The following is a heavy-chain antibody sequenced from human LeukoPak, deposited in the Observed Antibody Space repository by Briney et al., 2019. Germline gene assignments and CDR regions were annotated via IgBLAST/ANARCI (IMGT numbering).Heavy chain of an antibody. D-gene: IGHD1-7*01. V-gene: IGHV3-74*01. CDR3: ARKYNWNFPFEF. J-gene: IGHJ4*02. CDR2: ISGDGSST. CDR1: GFTLSNYW. Sequence: GGSLRLSCAASGFTLSNYWMHWVRQAPGRGLVWVSRISGDGSSTSYADSVKGRFTISRDNAKSTLYLQINSLRTEDTAVYYCARKYNWNFPFEFWGQGTLVTVSS.